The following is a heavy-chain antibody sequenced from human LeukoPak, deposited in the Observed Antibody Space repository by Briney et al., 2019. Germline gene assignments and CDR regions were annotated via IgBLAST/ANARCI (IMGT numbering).Heavy chain of an antibody. CDR1: GFTFDDYA. V-gene: IGHV3-9*01. CDR3: AKGRKVNYYDSSGYAGYFDY. Sequence: PGGSLRLSCAASGFTFDDYAMHWVRQAPGKGLEWVSGISWNSGSIGYADSVKGRFTISRDNAKNSLYLRMNSLRAEDTALYYCAKGRKVNYYDSSGYAGYFDYWGQGTLVTVSS. J-gene: IGHJ4*02. D-gene: IGHD3-22*01. CDR2: ISWNSGSI.